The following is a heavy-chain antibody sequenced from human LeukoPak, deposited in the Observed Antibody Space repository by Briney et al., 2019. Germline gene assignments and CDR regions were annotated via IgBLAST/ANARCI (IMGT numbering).Heavy chain of an antibody. D-gene: IGHD6-13*01. Sequence: TGGSLRLSCAATGVTFSNYAMSWVRQAPGMGLEWVSSISASSGRTNYADSVKGRFTISRDNSKNTLYLQMNSLRAEDTAVYYCAKNYRSSWYSSYFDYWGQGTLVTVSS. CDR2: ISASSGRT. CDR1: GVTFSNYA. V-gene: IGHV3-23*01. CDR3: AKNYRSSWYSSYFDY. J-gene: IGHJ4*02.